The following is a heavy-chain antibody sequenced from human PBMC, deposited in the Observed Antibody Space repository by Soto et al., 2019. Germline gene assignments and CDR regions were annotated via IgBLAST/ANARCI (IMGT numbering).Heavy chain of an antibody. CDR2: IYYSGST. Sequence: PSETLSLTCTVSGGSISSYYWSWIRQPPGKGLEWIGYIYYSGSTNYNPSHKSRITISVDTSKNQFSLKLSSVTAADTAVYYCASGSGGYDYYYYYGMDVWGQGTTVTVSS. CDR1: GGSISSYY. CDR3: ASGSGGYDYYYYYGMDV. J-gene: IGHJ6*02. D-gene: IGHD5-12*01. V-gene: IGHV4-59*01.